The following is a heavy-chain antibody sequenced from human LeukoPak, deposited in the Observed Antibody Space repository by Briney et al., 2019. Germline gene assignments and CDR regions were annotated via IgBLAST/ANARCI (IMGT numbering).Heavy chain of an antibody. V-gene: IGHV1-69*13. CDR3: ARARGIQLWLWY. CDR2: IIPIFGTA. Sequence: SVKVSCKASGGTFSSYAISWVRQAPGQGLEWMGGIIPIFGTADYAQKFQGRVTITADESTSTAYMGLSSLRSEDTAVYYCARARGIQLWLWYWGQGTLVTVSS. J-gene: IGHJ4*02. CDR1: GGTFSSYA. D-gene: IGHD5-18*01.